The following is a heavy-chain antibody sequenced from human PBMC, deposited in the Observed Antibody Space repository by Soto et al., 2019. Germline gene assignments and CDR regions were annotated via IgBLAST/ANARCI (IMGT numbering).Heavy chain of an antibody. Sequence: PSETLSLTCTVSGGSISSSSYYWGWIRQPPGKGLEWIGSIYYSGSTYYNPSLKSRVTISVDTSKNQFSLKLSSVTAADTAAYYCARHRRGSGWPTGYSSGWYFDYWGQGTLVTVSS. CDR2: IYYSGST. V-gene: IGHV4-39*01. J-gene: IGHJ4*02. D-gene: IGHD6-19*01. CDR3: ARHRRGSGWPTGYSSGWYFDY. CDR1: GGSISSSSYY.